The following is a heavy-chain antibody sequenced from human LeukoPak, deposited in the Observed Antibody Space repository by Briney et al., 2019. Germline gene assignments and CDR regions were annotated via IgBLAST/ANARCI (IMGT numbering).Heavy chain of an antibody. D-gene: IGHD2-15*01. CDR1: GYSFTSYW. Sequence: GESLKISCKGSGYSFTSYWIGWVRQMPGKGLEWMGITYPGDSDTRYSPSFQGQVTISADKSISTAYLQWSSLKASDTAMYYCASGYCSGGSCFYDAFDIWGQGTMVTVSS. J-gene: IGHJ3*02. CDR2: TYPGDSDT. CDR3: ASGYCSGGSCFYDAFDI. V-gene: IGHV5-51*01.